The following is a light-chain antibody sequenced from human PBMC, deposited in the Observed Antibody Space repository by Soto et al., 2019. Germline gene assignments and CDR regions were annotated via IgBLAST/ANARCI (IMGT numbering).Light chain of an antibody. J-gene: IGLJ1*01. CDR1: SSDVGGYNY. V-gene: IGLV2-14*03. CDR2: DVS. Sequence: QSVLTQPASVSGSPGQSITISCTGTSSDVGGYNYVSWYQQHPDKVPRLMIYDVSNRPSGVSDRFSGSKSGDTASLTISGLQAEDEADYYCTSFTSRHTYVFGTGTKVTVL. CDR3: TSFTSRHTYV.